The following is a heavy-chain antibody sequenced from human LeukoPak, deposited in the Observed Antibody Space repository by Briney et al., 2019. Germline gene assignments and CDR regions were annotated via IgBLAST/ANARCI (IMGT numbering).Heavy chain of an antibody. CDR2: INAGNGNT. D-gene: IGHD2-2*01. CDR3: ARFLPYQLLSWRSHANGMDV. Sequence: GASVKVSCKASGYTFTSYAMHWVRQAPGQRLEWMGWINAGNGNTGYAQKFQGRVTMTRNTSISTAYMELSSLRSEDTAVYYCARFLPYQLLSWRSHANGMDVWGQGTTVTVSS. J-gene: IGHJ6*02. V-gene: IGHV1-3*01. CDR1: GYTFTSYA.